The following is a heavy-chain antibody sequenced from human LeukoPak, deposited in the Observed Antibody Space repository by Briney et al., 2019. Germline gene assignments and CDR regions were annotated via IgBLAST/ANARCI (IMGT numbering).Heavy chain of an antibody. V-gene: IGHV4-59*01. CDR1: GGSISSYY. CDR3: ARGYCSGGSCYSFDY. CDR2: IYYSGST. Sequence: PSETLSLTCTVSGGSISSYYWSWIRQPPGKGLEWIGYIYYSGSTNYNPSLKSRVTISVDTSKNQFSLKLGSVTAADTAVYYCARGYCSGGSCYSFDYWGQGTLVTVSS. J-gene: IGHJ4*02. D-gene: IGHD2-15*01.